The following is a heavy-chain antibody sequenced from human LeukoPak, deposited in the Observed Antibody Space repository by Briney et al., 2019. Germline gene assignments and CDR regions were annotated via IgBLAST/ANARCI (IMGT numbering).Heavy chain of an antibody. D-gene: IGHD3-10*01. CDR1: GFTFSHFA. V-gene: IGHV3-23*01. Sequence: GGSLRLSCATSGFTFSHFAMSWVHQAPGKGLHWVSTISGSGNKTYDADSVKGRFTISRDNSKSTLYLQMTGLRAEDTAVYYCAKLKRVGIAPFDDWGQGTLVTVSS. CDR3: AKLKRVGIAPFDD. J-gene: IGHJ4*02. CDR2: ISGSGNKT.